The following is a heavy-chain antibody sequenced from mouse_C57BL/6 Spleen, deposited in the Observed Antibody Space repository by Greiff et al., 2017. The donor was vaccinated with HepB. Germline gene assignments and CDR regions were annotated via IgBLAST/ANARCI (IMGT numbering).Heavy chain of an antibody. CDR1: GYTFTSYW. CDR2: IYPGSGST. V-gene: IGHV1-55*01. CDR3: ASRDAGWYFDV. J-gene: IGHJ1*03. Sequence: QVQLQQPGAELVKPGASVKMSCKASGYTFTSYWITWVKQRPGQGLEWIGDIYPGSGSTNYNEKFKSKATLTVDKSSSTAYMQLSSLTSEDSAVYYCASRDAGWYFDVWGTGTTVTVSS.